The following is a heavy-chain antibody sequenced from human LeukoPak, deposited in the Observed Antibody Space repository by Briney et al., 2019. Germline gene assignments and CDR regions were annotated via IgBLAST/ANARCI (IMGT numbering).Heavy chain of an antibody. CDR3: ADVVVVAATPGYFQH. V-gene: IGHV4-59*01. CDR1: GGSISGYY. J-gene: IGHJ1*01. D-gene: IGHD2-15*01. CDR2: IYYSGST. Sequence: SETLSLTCTVSGGSISGYYWSWIRQPPGKGLEFIGYIYYSGSTNYKPSLKSRVTISVDTSKNQFSLKLSSVTAADTAVYYCADVVVVAATPGYFQHWGQGTLVTVSS.